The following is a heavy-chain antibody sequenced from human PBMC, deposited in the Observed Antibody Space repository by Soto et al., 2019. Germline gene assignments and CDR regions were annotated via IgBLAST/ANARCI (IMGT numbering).Heavy chain of an antibody. CDR3: ARDHCSGGSCHLDP. CDR1: GGSISSYY. Sequence: QVQLQESGPGLVKPSETLSLTCTVSGGSISSYYWSWIRQPPGKGLEWIGYIYYSGSTNYNPSLKSRDTISLDTSKIRFSLTLSSVTAADTAVYYCARDHCSGGSCHLDPWGQGTLVTVSS. CDR2: IYYSGST. V-gene: IGHV4-59*01. D-gene: IGHD2-15*01. J-gene: IGHJ5*02.